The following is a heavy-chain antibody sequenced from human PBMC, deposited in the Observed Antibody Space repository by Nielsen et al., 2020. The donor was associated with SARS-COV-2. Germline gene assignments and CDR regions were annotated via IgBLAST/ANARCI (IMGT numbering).Heavy chain of an antibody. V-gene: IGHV1-2*04. CDR2: INPNTGNT. CDR3: ARRGHDNSGYYWDY. CDR1: GYTFTGYS. Sequence: ASVKVSCKASGYTFTGYSIHWVRQAPGQGLEWMGWINPNTGNTKYAQKFQDWVTMTRDTSINTAYIELSRLRSDDMAVYFCARRGHDNSGYYWDYWGQGTLVTVSS. D-gene: IGHD3-22*01. J-gene: IGHJ4*02.